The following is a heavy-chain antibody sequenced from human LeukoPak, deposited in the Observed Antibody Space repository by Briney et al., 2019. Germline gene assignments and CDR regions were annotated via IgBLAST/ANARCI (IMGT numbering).Heavy chain of an antibody. CDR3: ASSYSSGWYGPLGY. D-gene: IGHD6-19*01. Sequence: GGSLRLSCAASGFSFSNYAMSWVRQAPGKGLEWVSVIYSGGSTYYADSVKGRFTISRDNSKNTLYLQMNSLRAEDTAVYYCASSYSSGWYGPLGYWGQGTLVTVSS. V-gene: IGHV3-66*02. J-gene: IGHJ4*02. CDR1: GFSFSNYA. CDR2: IYSGGST.